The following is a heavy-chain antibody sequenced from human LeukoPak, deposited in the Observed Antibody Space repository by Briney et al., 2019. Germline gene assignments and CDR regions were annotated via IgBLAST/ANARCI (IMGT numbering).Heavy chain of an antibody. D-gene: IGHD6-13*01. CDR1: GGTFSSYA. CDR3: AKGAIAAARFDP. V-gene: IGHV1-69*05. Sequence: SVKLSCKASGGTFSSYAISWVRQAPGQGLEWMGGIIPIFGTANYAQKFQGRVTITTDESTSTAYMELRSLRSEDTAVYYCAKGAIAAARFDPWGQGTLVTVSS. CDR2: IIPIFGTA. J-gene: IGHJ5*02.